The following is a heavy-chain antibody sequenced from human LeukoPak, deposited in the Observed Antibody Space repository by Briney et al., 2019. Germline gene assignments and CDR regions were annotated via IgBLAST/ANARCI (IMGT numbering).Heavy chain of an antibody. V-gene: IGHV3-73*01. D-gene: IGHD6-19*01. Sequence: GGSLKLSXAASGFTFSDSAIHWVRQATGKGLEWVGRIRSKADTYATTYGASLKGRFTISRDDSRNRAYLQMSSLRTEDTAVYYCTREYSSGWPFDFWGQGTLVTVSS. CDR3: TREYSSGWPFDF. CDR2: IRSKADTYAT. J-gene: IGHJ4*02. CDR1: GFTFSDSA.